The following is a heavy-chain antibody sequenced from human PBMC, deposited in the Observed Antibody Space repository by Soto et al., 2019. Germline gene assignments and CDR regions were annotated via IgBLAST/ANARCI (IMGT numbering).Heavy chain of an antibody. D-gene: IGHD3-22*01. V-gene: IGHV1-18*04. CDR2: ISAYNGNT. CDR1: GYTFTSYG. CDR3: ARVFLDDSSGYYYVDNY. Sequence: WASVKVSCKASGYTFTSYGISWVRQAPGQGLEWMGWISAYNGNTNYAQKLQGRVTMTTGTSTSTAYMELRSLRSDDTAVYYCARVFLDDSSGYYYVDNYWGQGTLVTVSS. J-gene: IGHJ4*02.